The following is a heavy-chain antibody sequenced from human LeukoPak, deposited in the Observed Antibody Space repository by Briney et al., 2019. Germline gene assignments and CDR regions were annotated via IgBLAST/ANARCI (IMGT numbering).Heavy chain of an antibody. D-gene: IGHD4-23*01. J-gene: IGHJ5*02. CDR2: INHSGST. Sequence: PSETLSLTCAVYGGSFSGYYWSWIRQPPGKGLEWIGEINHSGSTNYNPSLKSRVTISVDTSKNQFSLKLSSVTAADTAVYYCARLRTTVVIGHRFDPWGQGTLVTVSS. CDR3: ARLRTTVVIGHRFDP. V-gene: IGHV4-34*01. CDR1: GGSFSGYY.